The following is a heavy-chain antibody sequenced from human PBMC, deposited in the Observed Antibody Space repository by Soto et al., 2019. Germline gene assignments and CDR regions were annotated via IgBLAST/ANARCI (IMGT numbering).Heavy chain of an antibody. J-gene: IGHJ6*02. V-gene: IGHV1-18*01. Sequence: HVQLVQSGAEVKRPGASVTVSCKASGYSFTTYGITWLRQAPGQGLEWMGWFSPYNTNSNYAQKVQGRVTLTTDTSTSTAYMELRSLRSDDTAVYYCARDPMVWGLSSGMAVWGQGTTVTVSS. CDR1: GYSFTTYG. D-gene: IGHD7-27*01. CDR3: ARDPMVWGLSSGMAV. CDR2: FSPYNTNS.